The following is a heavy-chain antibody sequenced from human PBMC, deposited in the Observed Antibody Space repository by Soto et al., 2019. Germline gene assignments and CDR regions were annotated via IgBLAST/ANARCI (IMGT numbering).Heavy chain of an antibody. CDR1: GGTFNNYA. Sequence: ASVKVSCKAPGGTFNNYAITWVRQAPGQGLEWMGGIVPIFGTPKYAQKFQGRVTITADKSTNMAYMELGSLRSEDTAVYFCARDHYDSTGHDKYYYGMEDWGQGTTVTVSS. V-gene: IGHV1-69*06. D-gene: IGHD3-22*01. J-gene: IGHJ6*02. CDR3: ARDHYDSTGHDKYYYGMED. CDR2: IVPIFGTP.